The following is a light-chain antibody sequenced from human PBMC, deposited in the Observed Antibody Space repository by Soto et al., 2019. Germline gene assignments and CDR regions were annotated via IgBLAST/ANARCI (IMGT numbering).Light chain of an antibody. Sequence: EVVLTQSPGTLSLSPGERATLSCRAGQSVSSTYFAWYQQKPGQAHRLVIYAAYSRATGIQDRFSGSGSGTDFTLTIRSLEPEDFAVYYCQQCGSSPRTFGQGTKVDIK. CDR1: QSVSSTY. CDR3: QQCGSSPRT. V-gene: IGKV3-20*01. CDR2: AAY. J-gene: IGKJ1*01.